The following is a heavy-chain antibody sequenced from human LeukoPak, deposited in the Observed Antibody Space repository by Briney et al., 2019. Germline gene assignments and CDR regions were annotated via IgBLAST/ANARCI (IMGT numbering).Heavy chain of an antibody. CDR2: ISYHGSNT. CDR1: GFPFSSYS. Sequence: QSARSLRLSCAASGFPFSSYSMHWVRQAPGKGLEWLTLISYHGSNTDYTDSVKGRFTVSRDNSKNTLFLQMNSLRAEDTAIYFCARSPEILGQGHLDSWGQGTLVTVSS. J-gene: IGHJ4*02. CDR3: ARSPEILGQGHLDS. D-gene: IGHD3/OR15-3a*01. V-gene: IGHV3-30*04.